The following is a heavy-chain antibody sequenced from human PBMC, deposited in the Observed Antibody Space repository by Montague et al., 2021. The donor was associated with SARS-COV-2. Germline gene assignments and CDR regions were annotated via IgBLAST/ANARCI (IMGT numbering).Heavy chain of an antibody. J-gene: IGHJ4*02. CDR3: ARISYGSGVGFDC. Sequence: PALVKPTQTLTLTCTFSGFSLSTSGMCVSWIRQPPGKALEWLARIDWDDDKYYSTSLKTRLTISKDTSKNQVVLTMTNMDPVDTATYYGARISYGSGVGFDCWGQGTLVTVSS. CDR1: GFSLSTSGMC. V-gene: IGHV2-70*11. CDR2: IDWDDDK. D-gene: IGHD3-10*01.